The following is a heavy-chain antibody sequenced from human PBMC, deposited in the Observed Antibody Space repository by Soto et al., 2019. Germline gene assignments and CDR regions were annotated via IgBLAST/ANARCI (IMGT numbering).Heavy chain of an antibody. D-gene: IGHD3-10*02. J-gene: IGHJ4*02. CDR2: SSNSGTFT. CDR3: ARSGDNYNVLDY. Sequence: PGGSLRVSCAASGFSISYHCMSWIRQSPGKGLEWVSYSSNSGTFTKYADSVKGRFSISRDNAKNSLYLGINSLRGEDTAIYYCARSGDNYNVLDYWGQGTPVTVSS. CDR1: GFSISYHC. V-gene: IGHV3-11*03.